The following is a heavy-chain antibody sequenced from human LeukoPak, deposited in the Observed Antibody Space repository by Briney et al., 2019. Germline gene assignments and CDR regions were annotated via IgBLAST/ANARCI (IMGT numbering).Heavy chain of an antibody. J-gene: IGHJ4*02. CDR3: AKDQWELLGYFDY. CDR1: GFTFSSYA. D-gene: IGHD1-26*01. Sequence: GGSLRLSCAASGFTFSSYAMSWVRQAPGKGLEWASAISGSGGSTYYADSVRGRFTTSRDNSKNTLYLQMNSLRAEDTAVYYCAKDQWELLGYFDYWGQGTLVTVSS. V-gene: IGHV3-23*01. CDR2: ISGSGGST.